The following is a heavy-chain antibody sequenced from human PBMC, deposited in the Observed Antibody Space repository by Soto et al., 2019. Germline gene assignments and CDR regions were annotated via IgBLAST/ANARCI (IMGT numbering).Heavy chain of an antibody. V-gene: IGHV3-23*01. CDR3: AKDAVYNDGFWLMDS. CDR2: VTGSGGKI. J-gene: IGHJ5*02. D-gene: IGHD3-16*01. Sequence: LRRSCAASGFTLSTYAMTWVRQPRGQGLECVSGVTGSGGKIHYADSVKGRFTISKDNSMNKLYLQMSSLRDEDTALYYCAKDAVYNDGFWLMDSWGQGTLVTVSS. CDR1: GFTLSTYA.